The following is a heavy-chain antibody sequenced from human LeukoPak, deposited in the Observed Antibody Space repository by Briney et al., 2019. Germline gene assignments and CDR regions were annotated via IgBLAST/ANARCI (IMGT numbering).Heavy chain of an antibody. CDR2: ISDSGST. D-gene: IGHD7-27*01. CDR1: GGSIRGYS. J-gene: IGHJ4*02. CDR3: ARWGRPNFDY. Sequence: SETLSLTCTVSGGSIRGYSWSWLRQPPGKGLEWIGYISDSGSTYYNPSLKTRITISLDASKNQFSLKLSSATAADTAVYYCARWGRPNFDYWGQGTLVTVSS. V-gene: IGHV4-59*01.